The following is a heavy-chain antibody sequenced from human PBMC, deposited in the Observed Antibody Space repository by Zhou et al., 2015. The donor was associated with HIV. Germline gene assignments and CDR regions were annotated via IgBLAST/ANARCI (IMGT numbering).Heavy chain of an antibody. J-gene: IGHJ4*02. V-gene: IGHV1-69*06. CDR1: GGTFSNYG. CDR2: IIPMFGAA. CDR3: VIAVAGTGGYYFDY. Sequence: QVQLVQSGAVVRKPGSSVKVSCKASGGTFSNYGISWVRQAPGQGLEWMGGIIPMFGAANYAQKFQGRVTITADKSTSTAYMELCSLRSEDTAVYYCVIAVAGTGGYYFDYWGQGTLVTVSS. D-gene: IGHD6-19*01.